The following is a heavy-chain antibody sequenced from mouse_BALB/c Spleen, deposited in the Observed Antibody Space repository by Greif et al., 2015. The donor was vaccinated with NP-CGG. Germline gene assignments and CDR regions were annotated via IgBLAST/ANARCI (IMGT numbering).Heavy chain of an antibody. J-gene: IGHJ3*01. D-gene: IGHD1-1*01. CDR3: ARDDTTVVALAY. CDR2: ISDGGSYT. V-gene: IGHV5-4*02. CDR1: GFTFSDYY. Sequence: EVQRVESGGGLVKPGGSLKLSCAASGFTFSDYYMYWVRQTPEKRLEWVATISDGGSYTYYPDSVKGRFTISRDNAKNNLYLQMSSLKSEDTAMYYCARDDTTVVALAYWGRGTLVTVSA.